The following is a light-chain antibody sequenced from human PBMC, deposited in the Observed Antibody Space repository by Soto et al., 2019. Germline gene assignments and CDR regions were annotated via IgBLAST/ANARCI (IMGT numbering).Light chain of an antibody. J-gene: IGKJ5*01. V-gene: IGKV1-27*01. Sequence: DIPMTQSPSYLSASVGDRVTITCRASQDISVYLAWYQQKPGKVPKLLIYSASTLQSGVPSRFSGSGSGTDFTLTISSLQPEDVATYYCQKFNTAPLTFGQGTRLEIK. CDR2: SAS. CDR3: QKFNTAPLT. CDR1: QDISVY.